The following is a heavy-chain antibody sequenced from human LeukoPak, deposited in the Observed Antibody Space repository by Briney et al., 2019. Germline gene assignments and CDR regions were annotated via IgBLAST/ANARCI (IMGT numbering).Heavy chain of an antibody. Sequence: SQTLSLTCTVSGGSISSGGYYWSWIRQPPGKGLEWIGYIYHSGSAYYNPSLKSRVTISVDRSKNQFSLKLSSVTAADTAVYYCATRYCSSTSCSSLWGKGTTVTVSS. J-gene: IGHJ6*04. CDR2: IYHSGSA. CDR3: ATRYCSSTSCSSL. V-gene: IGHV4-30-2*01. CDR1: GGSISSGGYY. D-gene: IGHD2-2*01.